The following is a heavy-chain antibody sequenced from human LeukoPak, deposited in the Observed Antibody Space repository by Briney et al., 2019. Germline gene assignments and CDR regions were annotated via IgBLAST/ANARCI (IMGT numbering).Heavy chain of an antibody. CDR3: ARGIQGDILTGLKY. J-gene: IGHJ4*02. D-gene: IGHD3-9*01. Sequence: GGSLRLSCAASGFTFSSYAMHWVRQAPGKGLEWVAVISYDGSNKYYADSVKGRFTISRDNSKNTLYLQMNSLRAEDTAVYYRARGIQGDILTGLKYWGQGTLVTVSS. CDR1: GFTFSSYA. V-gene: IGHV3-30-3*01. CDR2: ISYDGSNK.